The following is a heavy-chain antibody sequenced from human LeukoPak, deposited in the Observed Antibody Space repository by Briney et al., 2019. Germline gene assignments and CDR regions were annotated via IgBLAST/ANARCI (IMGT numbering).Heavy chain of an antibody. D-gene: IGHD3-3*01. CDR2: IKPDGREK. CDR1: GFTFSIYW. CDR3: ARGGFWSGDYTDAFDV. J-gene: IGHJ3*01. Sequence: PGGSLRLSWAASGFTFSIYWMSWVRQAPGKGLEWVANIKPDGREKYYVDSVKGRFSISRDNDRNALYLQMNSLRVGDTALYYCARGGFWSGDYTDAFDVWGQATMVTVSS. V-gene: IGHV3-7*04.